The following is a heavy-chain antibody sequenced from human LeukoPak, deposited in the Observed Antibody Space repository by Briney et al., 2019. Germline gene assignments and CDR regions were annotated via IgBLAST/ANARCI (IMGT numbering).Heavy chain of an antibody. CDR2: IYYSGST. CDR1: GGSISSGGYY. V-gene: IGHV4-31*03. CDR3: ARAYVPLTFVTDY. D-gene: IGHD2/OR15-2a*01. J-gene: IGHJ4*02. Sequence: PSETLSLTCTVSGGSISSGGYYWSWIRQHPGKGLEWIGYIYYSGSTYYNPSLKSRVTISVDTSKNQFSLKLSSVTAADTAVYYCARAYVPLTFVTDYWGQGTLVTVSS.